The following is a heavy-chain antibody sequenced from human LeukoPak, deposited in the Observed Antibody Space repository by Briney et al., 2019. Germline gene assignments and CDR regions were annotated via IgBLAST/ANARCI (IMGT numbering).Heavy chain of an antibody. D-gene: IGHD2-2*01. CDR2: INPNSGGT. Sequence: ASVKVSCKASGYTFTGYYMHWVRQAPGQGLEWMGWINPNSGGTNYAQKFQGRVTITRNTSISTAYMELSSLRSEDTAVYYCARGRDPDIVVVPAAIGHYYYFDYWGQGTLVTVSS. V-gene: IGHV1-2*02. CDR1: GYTFTGYY. CDR3: ARGRDPDIVVVPAAIGHYYYFDY. J-gene: IGHJ4*02.